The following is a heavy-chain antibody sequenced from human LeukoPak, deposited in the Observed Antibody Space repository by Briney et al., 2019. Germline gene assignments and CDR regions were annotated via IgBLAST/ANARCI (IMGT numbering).Heavy chain of an antibody. CDR2: IDPSDSYT. CDR3: ARQAGYGDYENYFDY. J-gene: IGHJ4*02. V-gene: IGHV5-10-1*01. Sequence: GESLNISCKASGYSFTSYWISWVRKMPGKGLEWMGRIDPSDSYTNYSPSFQGHVTISTDKSITTAYLQWSSLKASDTAMYYCARQAGYGDYENYFDYWGQGTLVTVSS. D-gene: IGHD4-17*01. CDR1: GYSFTSYW.